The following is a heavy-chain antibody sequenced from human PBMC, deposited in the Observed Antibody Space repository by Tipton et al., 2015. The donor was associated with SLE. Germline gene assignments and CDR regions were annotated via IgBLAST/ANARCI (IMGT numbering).Heavy chain of an antibody. Sequence: TLSLTCSVSGGPIRYGGYYWNYIRQFPGKGLEWIGYMYNTGSTSYNPSLRSRVTISVDRSKNQFSLKMSSVNAADTAVYYCARGGASVLIRNCYFDYWGQGSLVTVSS. D-gene: IGHD2-8*01. CDR2: MYNTGST. V-gene: IGHV4-30-2*06. CDR3: ARGGASVLIRNCYFDY. CDR1: GGPIRYGGYY. J-gene: IGHJ4*01.